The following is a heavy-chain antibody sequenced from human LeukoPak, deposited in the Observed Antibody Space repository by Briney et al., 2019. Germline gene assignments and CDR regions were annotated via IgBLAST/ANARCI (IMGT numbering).Heavy chain of an antibody. V-gene: IGHV4-38-2*02. D-gene: IGHD3-22*01. Sequence: PSETLSLTCTVSGYSSSNDYYWGWIRQSPGKGLEWIGSIYHSGSTYYNPSLKSRVTISVDTSKNQFSLKLSSVTAADTAVYYCARVSGYYHNYYYYYMDVWGKGTTVTISS. J-gene: IGHJ6*03. CDR2: IYHSGST. CDR1: GYSSSNDYY. CDR3: ARVSGYYHNYYYYYMDV.